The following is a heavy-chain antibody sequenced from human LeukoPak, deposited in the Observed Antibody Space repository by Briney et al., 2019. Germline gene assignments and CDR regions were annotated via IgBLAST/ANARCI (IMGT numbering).Heavy chain of an antibody. CDR2: IYHSGST. J-gene: IGHJ4*02. V-gene: IGHV4-30-2*01. D-gene: IGHD3-10*01. CDR3: ARRGSENCYVDY. CDR1: GGSISSGGYS. Sequence: NASQTLSLTCAVSGGSISSGGYSWSWIRQPPGKGLEWIGYIYHSGSTYYNPSLKSRVTISVDRSKNQFSLKLSSVTAADTAVYYCARRGSENCYVDYWGQGTLVTVSS.